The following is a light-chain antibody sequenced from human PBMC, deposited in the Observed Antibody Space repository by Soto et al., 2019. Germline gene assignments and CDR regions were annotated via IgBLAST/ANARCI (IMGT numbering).Light chain of an antibody. Sequence: QSALTQPRSVSGSLGQSVTISCTGTSSDVGTYNYVSWYQQHPGKAPKVMIYDVSERPSGVPDRFSGSKSGNTASLTISGLQAEDEADYYCCSYAGSPRYVLGTGTKVIVL. V-gene: IGLV2-11*01. CDR1: SSDVGTYNY. CDR3: CSYAGSPRYV. J-gene: IGLJ1*01. CDR2: DVS.